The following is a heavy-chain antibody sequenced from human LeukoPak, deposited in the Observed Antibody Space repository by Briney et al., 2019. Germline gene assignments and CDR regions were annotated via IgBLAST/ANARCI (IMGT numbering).Heavy chain of an antibody. V-gene: IGHV1-18*04. CDR1: GYTFTGYY. Sequence: ASVKVSCKASGYTFTGYYMHWVRQAPGQGLEWMGWISAYNGNTNYAQKLQGRVTMTTDTSTSTAYMELRSLRSDDTAVYYCARPHYDFWSGYPDYWGQGTLVTVSS. D-gene: IGHD3-3*01. J-gene: IGHJ4*02. CDR2: ISAYNGNT. CDR3: ARPHYDFWSGYPDY.